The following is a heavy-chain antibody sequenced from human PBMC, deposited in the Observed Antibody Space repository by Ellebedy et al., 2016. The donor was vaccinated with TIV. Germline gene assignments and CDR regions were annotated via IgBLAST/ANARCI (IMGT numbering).Heavy chain of an antibody. V-gene: IGHV3-48*02. D-gene: IGHD2-2*01. J-gene: IGHJ4*02. CDR1: GVTFSSYS. Sequence: GESLKISXAASGVTFSSYSMNWVRQAPGKGLEWLSYISNRSSTIYYADSVKGRLTISRDNAKNSLYLQMNSLRDEDTAVYYCARDLGSLVPAHFDYWGQGTLVTVSS. CDR3: ARDLGSLVPAHFDY. CDR2: ISNRSSTI.